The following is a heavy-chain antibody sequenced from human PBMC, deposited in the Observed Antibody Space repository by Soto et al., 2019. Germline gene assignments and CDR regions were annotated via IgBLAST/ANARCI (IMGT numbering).Heavy chain of an antibody. Sequence: ASVKVSCKVSGYTLTELSMHWVRQAPGKGLEWMGGFDPEDGETIYAQKFQGRVTMTEDTSTDTAYMELSSLRSEDTAVYYCATDLRYGDYWYFDLWGRGTLVTVSS. V-gene: IGHV1-24*01. J-gene: IGHJ2*01. CDR2: FDPEDGET. CDR1: GYTLTELS. D-gene: IGHD4-17*01. CDR3: ATDLRYGDYWYFDL.